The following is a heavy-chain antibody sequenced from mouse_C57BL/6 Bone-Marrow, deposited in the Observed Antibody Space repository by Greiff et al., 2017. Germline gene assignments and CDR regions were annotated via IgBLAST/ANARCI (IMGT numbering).Heavy chain of an antibody. D-gene: IGHD1-1*01. J-gene: IGHJ2*01. CDR1: GYAFSSSW. CDR2: IYPGDGDT. CDR3: ARSIYGDY. Sequence: VKLQESGPELVKPGASVKISCKASGYAFSSSWMNWVKQRPGKGLEWIGRIYPGDGDTNYNGKFKGKATLTADKSSSTAYMQLSSLTSEDSAVYFCARSIYGDYWGQGTTLTVSS. V-gene: IGHV1-82*01.